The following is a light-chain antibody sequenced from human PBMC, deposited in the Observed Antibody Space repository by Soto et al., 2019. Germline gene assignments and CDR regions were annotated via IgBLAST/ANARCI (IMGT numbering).Light chain of an antibody. CDR2: GAS. CDR3: QQNNNWTPET. CDR1: LSVTSN. Sequence: EIVMTQAPAILSVSPGERATLYCRASLSVTSNLAWYEQKPCHAPRPHIYGASARATDIPARFSGSGSGREVTLTISSLLSADFAVYYCQQNNNWTPETFGPGTKVDI. V-gene: IGKV3-15*01. J-gene: IGKJ3*01.